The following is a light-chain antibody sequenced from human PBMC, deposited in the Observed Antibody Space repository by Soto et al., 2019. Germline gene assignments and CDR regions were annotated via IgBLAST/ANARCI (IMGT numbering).Light chain of an antibody. V-gene: IGLV2-14*02. Sequence: QSALTQPASVSGSPGQSITISCTGTSSDVASYNLVSWYQQHPGKAPQLMISEGSNRPSGVSNRFSGSKSGNTASLDISGLQADDEAVYYCSSYTSTSVVFGGGTQLTVL. J-gene: IGLJ2*01. CDR2: EGS. CDR1: SSDVASYNL. CDR3: SSYTSTSVV.